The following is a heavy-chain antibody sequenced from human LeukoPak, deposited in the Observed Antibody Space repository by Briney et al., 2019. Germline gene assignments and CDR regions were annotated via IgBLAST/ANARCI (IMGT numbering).Heavy chain of an antibody. CDR1: GFPFSVYE. CDR2: IGSSGSTI. V-gene: IGHV3-48*03. D-gene: IGHD6-19*01. CDR3: ALLAVASDFDY. Sequence: GGSLGLSCAVSGFPFSVYEMNWVRQAPGKGLEWVSNIGSSGSTIYYADSVKGRFSISRDNAKSSLYLQMNSLRVEDTAVYYCALLAVASDFDYWGQGALVTVSS. J-gene: IGHJ4*02.